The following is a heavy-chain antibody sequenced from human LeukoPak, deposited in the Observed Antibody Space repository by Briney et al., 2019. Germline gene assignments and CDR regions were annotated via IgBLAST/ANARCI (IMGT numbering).Heavy chain of an antibody. D-gene: IGHD3-10*01. CDR3: TKLLVPFDY. CDR2: ISGSGGST. V-gene: IGHV3-23*01. Sequence: GGSLRLSCAASGFTFSSHAMGWVRQAPGKGLEWVSAISGSGGSTYYADSVKGRFTISRDNSKNTLYLQMNSLRAEDTAVYYCTKLLVPFDYWGQGTLVTVSS. J-gene: IGHJ4*02. CDR1: GFTFSSHA.